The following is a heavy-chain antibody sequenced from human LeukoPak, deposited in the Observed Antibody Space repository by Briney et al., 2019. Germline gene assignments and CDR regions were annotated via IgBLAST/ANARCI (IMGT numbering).Heavy chain of an antibody. CDR1: GYTFTSYG. Sequence: GASVKVSCKASGYTFTSYGISWVRQAPGQGLEWMGGIIPIFGTANYAQKFQGRVTITADESTSTAYMELSSLRSEDTAVYYCARVGLNSRSCYYGMDVWGQGTTVTVSS. D-gene: IGHD6-13*01. V-gene: IGHV1-69*13. CDR2: IIPIFGTA. J-gene: IGHJ6*02. CDR3: ARVGLNSRSCYYGMDV.